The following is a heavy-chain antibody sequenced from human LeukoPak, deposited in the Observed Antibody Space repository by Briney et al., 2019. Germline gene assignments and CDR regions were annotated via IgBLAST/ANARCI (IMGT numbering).Heavy chain of an antibody. D-gene: IGHD5-24*01. CDR1: GGSISSTSYY. V-gene: IGHV4-39*07. J-gene: IGHJ4*02. CDR2: IYYSGTS. CDR3: ASGRRNGYLYWDY. Sequence: SETLSLTCTVSGGSISSTSYYWGWIRQPPGRGLEWIGDIYYSGTSDYNPSLKSRVTMSVDTSKNQFSLKLSSLTAADTAVYYCASGRRNGYLYWDYWGQGTLVTVSS.